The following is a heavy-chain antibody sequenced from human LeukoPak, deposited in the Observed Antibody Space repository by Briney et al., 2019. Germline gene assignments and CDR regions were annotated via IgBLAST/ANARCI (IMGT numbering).Heavy chain of an antibody. CDR2: INPNSGGT. CDR3: ARIRDGYNDAYDL. CDR1: GYTFTGYY. Sequence: GASMKVSCKASGYTFTGYYMHWVRQAPGQGLEWMGWINPNSGGTNYAQKFQGRVTLTRDTSTSTVYMELSSLRSEDTAIYYCARIRDGYNDAYDLWGQGTVVTVPS. J-gene: IGHJ3*01. D-gene: IGHD5-24*01. V-gene: IGHV1-2*02.